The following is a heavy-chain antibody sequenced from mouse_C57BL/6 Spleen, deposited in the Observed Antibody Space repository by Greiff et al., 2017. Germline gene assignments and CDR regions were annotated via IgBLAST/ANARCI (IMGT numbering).Heavy chain of an antibody. CDR3: VRHDSRWYFDV. V-gene: IGHV10-1*01. Sequence: EVKVVESGGGLVQPKGSLKLSCAASGFSFNTYAMNWVRQAPGKGLEWVARIRSKSNNYATYYADSVKDRFTISRDDSESMLYLQMNNLKTEDTAMCYCVRHDSRWYFDVWGTGTTVTVSS. D-gene: IGHD6-1*01. J-gene: IGHJ1*03. CDR2: IRSKSNNYAT. CDR1: GFSFNTYA.